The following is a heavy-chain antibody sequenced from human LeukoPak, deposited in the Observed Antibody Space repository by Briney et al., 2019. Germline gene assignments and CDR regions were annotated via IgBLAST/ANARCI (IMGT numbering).Heavy chain of an antibody. V-gene: IGHV3-30*02. CDR3: AKDRYSSSHYYYGMDV. D-gene: IGHD6-6*01. Sequence: GGSLRLSCVASGFNFRGYGMHWVRQAPGKGLEWVAIIWYDGSDKYYADSVKGRFTISRDNSKNTLYLQMNSLRAEDTAVYYCAKDRYSSSHYYYGMDVWGQGTTVTVSS. CDR1: GFNFRGYG. CDR2: IWYDGSDK. J-gene: IGHJ6*02.